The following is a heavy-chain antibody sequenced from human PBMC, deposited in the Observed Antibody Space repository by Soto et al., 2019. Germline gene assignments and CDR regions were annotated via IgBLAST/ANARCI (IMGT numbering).Heavy chain of an antibody. CDR3: AIDLWWYTH. V-gene: IGHV3-23*01. D-gene: IGHD2-15*01. J-gene: IGHJ4*02. CDR2: ISGGGSGS. Sequence: EVQLLESGGGLVQPGGSLRLSCTASGFTFSDHAMTWVRQAPGKGLEWLAGISGGGSGSYYADSVKGRFTVSRANSNNTLCLQMDSLRVEDTAVYYCAIDLWWYTHWGQGTLVTVSS. CDR1: GFTFSDHA.